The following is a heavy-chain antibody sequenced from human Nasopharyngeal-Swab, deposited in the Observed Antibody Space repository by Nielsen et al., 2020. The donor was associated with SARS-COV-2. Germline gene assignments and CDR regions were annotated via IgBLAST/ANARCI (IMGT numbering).Heavy chain of an antibody. Sequence: GESLKISCEASGFTFSNYAISWVRQAPGQGLEWVSTVDYDGVRTHYADSVEGRFIISRDNSRNTAYLQIKSLRVEDAAVYYCATWMTAHFDYWGQGTLVT. J-gene: IGHJ4*02. D-gene: IGHD5-18*01. CDR3: ATWMTAHFDY. CDR2: VDYDGVRT. CDR1: GFTFSNYA. V-gene: IGHV3-23*01.